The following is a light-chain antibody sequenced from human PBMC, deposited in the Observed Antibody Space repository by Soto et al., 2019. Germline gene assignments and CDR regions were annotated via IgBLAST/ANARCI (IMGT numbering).Light chain of an antibody. Sequence: QSALTQPASVSGSPGQSITISRTGTSSDVGGYDYVSWYQQHPGKAPKLMIYDVTNRPSGVSNRFSGSKSGNTASLTISGLQAEDEADYYCISYASINTYVFGTGTKVTVL. CDR1: SSDVGGYDY. CDR2: DVT. V-gene: IGLV2-14*01. CDR3: ISYASINTYV. J-gene: IGLJ1*01.